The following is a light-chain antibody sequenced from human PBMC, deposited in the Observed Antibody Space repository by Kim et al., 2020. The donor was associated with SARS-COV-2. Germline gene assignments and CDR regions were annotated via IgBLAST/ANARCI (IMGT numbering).Light chain of an antibody. CDR1: KLGDKY. J-gene: IGLJ3*02. CDR2: KDS. CDR3: QAWDSSTAV. Sequence: SVSPGQTASITCSGDKLGDKYACWYQQKPGQSPVMVIYKDSKQPSGIPERFSGSNSGNTATLTISGTQAMDEADYCCQAWDSSTAVFGGGTQLTVL. V-gene: IGLV3-1*01.